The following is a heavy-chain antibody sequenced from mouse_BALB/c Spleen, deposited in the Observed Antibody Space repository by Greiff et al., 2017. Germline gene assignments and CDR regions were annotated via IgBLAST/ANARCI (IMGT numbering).Heavy chain of an antibody. V-gene: IGHV3-2*02. D-gene: IGHD2-1*01. CDR1: GYSITSDYA. J-gene: IGHJ2*01. CDR2: ISYSGST. Sequence: QSGPGLVKPSQSLSLTCTVTGYSITSDYAWNWIRQFPGNKLEWMGYISYSGSTSYNPSLKSRISITRDTSKNQFFLQLNSVTTEDTATYYCARAGNYPFFDYWGQGTTLTVSS. CDR3: ARAGNYPFFDY.